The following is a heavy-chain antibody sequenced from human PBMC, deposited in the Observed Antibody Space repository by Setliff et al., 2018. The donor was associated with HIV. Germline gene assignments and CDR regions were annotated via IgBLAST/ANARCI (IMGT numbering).Heavy chain of an antibody. Sequence: PGGSLRLSCAASGFTFMNAWMRWVPQGPGKGLEWVGRIKSKTDGGTTDYAATVKGRFTISRDDSKNTLYLQMNSLKTEDTAVYYCMDFAIAGAWDYWGQGTLVTV. J-gene: IGHJ4*02. D-gene: IGHD6-13*01. V-gene: IGHV3-15*01. CDR2: IKSKTDGGTT. CDR3: MDFAIAGAWDY. CDR1: GFTFMNAW.